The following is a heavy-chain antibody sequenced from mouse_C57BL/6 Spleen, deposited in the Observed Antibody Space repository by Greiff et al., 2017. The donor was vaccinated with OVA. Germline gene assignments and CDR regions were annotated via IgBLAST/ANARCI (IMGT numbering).Heavy chain of an antibody. CDR2: INPGSGGT. D-gene: IGHD1-1*01. Sequence: VQLQQSGAELVRPGTSVKVSCKASGYAFTNYLIEWVKQRPGQGLEWIGVINPGSGGTNYNEKFKGKATLTADKSSSTAYMQLSSLTSEDSAVYFWARVFTTVVAPHWYFDVWGTGTTVTVSS. J-gene: IGHJ1*03. CDR1: GYAFTNYL. CDR3: ARVFTTVVAPHWYFDV. V-gene: IGHV1-54*01.